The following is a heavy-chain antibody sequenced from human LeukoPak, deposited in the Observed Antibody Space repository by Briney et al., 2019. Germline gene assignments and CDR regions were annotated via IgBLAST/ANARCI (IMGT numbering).Heavy chain of an antibody. V-gene: IGHV4-61*02. CDR2: IYTSGST. D-gene: IGHD3-3*01. J-gene: IGHJ3*02. Sequence: SETLSLTRTVSGGSISSGSYYWSWIRQPAGKGLEWIGRIYTSGSTNYNPSLKSRVTISVDTSKNQFSLKLSSVTAADTAVYYCARDLGWLLAFDIWGQGTMVTVSS. CDR3: ARDLGWLLAFDI. CDR1: GGSISSGSYY.